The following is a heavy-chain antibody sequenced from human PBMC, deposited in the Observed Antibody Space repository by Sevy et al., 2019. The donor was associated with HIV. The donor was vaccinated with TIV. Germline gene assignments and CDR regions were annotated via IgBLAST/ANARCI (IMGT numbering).Heavy chain of an antibody. CDR1: GGSISSGSYY. V-gene: IGHV4-61*02. J-gene: IGHJ6*03. D-gene: IGHD3-22*01. Sequence: SETLSLTCTVSGGSISSGSYYWSWIRQPAGKGLEWIGRIYTSGSTNYNPSLKSRVTISVDTSKNQFSLKLSSVTAADTAVYYCARGGGYYDSSGRSKGYYYYYMDVWGKGTTVTVSS. CDR3: ARGGGYYDSSGRSKGYYYYYMDV. CDR2: IYTSGST.